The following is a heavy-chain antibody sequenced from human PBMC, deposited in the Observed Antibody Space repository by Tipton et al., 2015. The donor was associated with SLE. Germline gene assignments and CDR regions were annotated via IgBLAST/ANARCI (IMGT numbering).Heavy chain of an antibody. V-gene: IGHV4-34*01. D-gene: IGHD3-16*01. CDR1: GGSFSGYY. CDR3: ARDGVRKGWWFFDL. Sequence: TLSLTCAVYGGSFSGYYWSWIRQPPGKGLEWIGEINHSGSTYYNPSLKSRVSMSLDTSKNQFSLNLTSVTAADTALYYCARDGVRKGWWFFDLWGRGTLVTVSS. CDR2: INHSGST. J-gene: IGHJ2*01.